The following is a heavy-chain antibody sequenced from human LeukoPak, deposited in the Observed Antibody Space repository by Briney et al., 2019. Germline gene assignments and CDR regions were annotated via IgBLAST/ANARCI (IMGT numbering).Heavy chain of an antibody. D-gene: IGHD6-19*01. V-gene: IGHV4-59*01. CDR2: IHYSGST. CDR3: ARSQGYSSAWFDP. Sequence: SETLSLTCTVSGGSISSYYWSWIRQPPGKGLEWIGYIHYSGSTNYNPSLKSRVTISVDTSKNQFSLKLSSVTAADTAVYYCARSQGYSSAWFDPWGQGTLVTVSS. CDR1: GGSISSYY. J-gene: IGHJ5*02.